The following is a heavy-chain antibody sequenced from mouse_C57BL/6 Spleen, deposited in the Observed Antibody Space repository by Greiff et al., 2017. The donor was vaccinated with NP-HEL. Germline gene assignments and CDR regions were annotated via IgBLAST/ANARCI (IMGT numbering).Heavy chain of an antibody. J-gene: IGHJ4*01. Sequence: EVHLVESGEGLVKPGGSLKLSCAASGFTFSSYAMSWVRQTPEKRLEWVAYISSGGDYIYYADTVKGRFTISRDNARNTLYLQMSSLKSEDTAMYYCTRDEGDYDSYYYAMDYWGQGTSVTVSS. D-gene: IGHD2-4*01. CDR2: ISSGGDYI. V-gene: IGHV5-9-1*02. CDR3: TRDEGDYDSYYYAMDY. CDR1: GFTFSSYA.